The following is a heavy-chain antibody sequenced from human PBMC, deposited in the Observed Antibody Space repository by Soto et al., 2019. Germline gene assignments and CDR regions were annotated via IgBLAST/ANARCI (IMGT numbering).Heavy chain of an antibody. D-gene: IGHD6-13*01. CDR1: GFTFNSYA. CDR2: ISGSGGST. V-gene: IGHV3-23*01. Sequence: EVQLLESGGGLVQPGGSLRLSCAASGFTFNSYAMSWVRQAPGKGLGWVSAISGSGGSTYYADSVKGRFTISRDNSKNTLYLQMNSLRAEDTAVYYCAKDRYSSSWPFDYWGQGTLVTVSS. J-gene: IGHJ4*02. CDR3: AKDRYSSSWPFDY.